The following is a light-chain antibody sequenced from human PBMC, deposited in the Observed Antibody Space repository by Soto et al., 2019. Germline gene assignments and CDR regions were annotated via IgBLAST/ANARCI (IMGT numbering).Light chain of an antibody. Sequence: EIVLTQSPASLSLSAGERVTLSCRASQSVDTMVAWYQQQVGRTPRLLIYETSNRATGVPGRFRGSGSGTDFTLTTSGLEAEDFAVYFCQVRTDWRPFKYTFGQGTKLEV. CDR3: QVRTDWRPFKYT. CDR1: QSVDTM. J-gene: IGKJ2*01. CDR2: ETS. V-gene: IGKV3-11*01.